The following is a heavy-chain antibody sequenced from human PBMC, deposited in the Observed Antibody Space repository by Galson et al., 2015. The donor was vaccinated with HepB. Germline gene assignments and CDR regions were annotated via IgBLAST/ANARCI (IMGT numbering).Heavy chain of an antibody. CDR1: GFTFSSYG. D-gene: IGHD1/OR15-1a*01. CDR3: AKGLMVEQTYWGQGTLAY. CDR2: ISYDGKEQ. V-gene: IGHV3-30*18. J-gene: IGHJ4*02. Sequence: SLRLSCAAAGFTFSSYGMHWVRQAPGKGLEWVAFISYDGKEQHFVASVKGRFTISRDNFKNTVYLQMNSLTTDDTALYYCAKGLMVEQTYWGQGTLAYWGQGTLVTVSS.